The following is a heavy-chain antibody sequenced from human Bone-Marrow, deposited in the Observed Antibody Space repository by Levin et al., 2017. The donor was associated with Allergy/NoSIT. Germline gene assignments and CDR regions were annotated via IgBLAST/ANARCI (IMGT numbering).Heavy chain of an antibody. J-gene: IGHJ4*02. CDR1: GGTFSSYA. Sequence: KPGGSLRLSCKASGGTFSSYAISWVRQAPGQGLEWMGGIIPIFGTANYAKKFQGRVTIIADASTSTAYMELSSLRSDDTAVYYCARESRGDEFWSGSSYFDYWGQGTLVTVSS. CDR3: ARESRGDEFWSGSSYFDY. CDR2: IIPIFGTA. V-gene: IGHV1-69*01. D-gene: IGHD3-3*01.